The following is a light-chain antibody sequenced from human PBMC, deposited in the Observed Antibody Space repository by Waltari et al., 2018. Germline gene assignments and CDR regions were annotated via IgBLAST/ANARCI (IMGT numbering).Light chain of an antibody. Sequence: QSVLTQPPSVSAAPGQRVTISCSGGSSNIGNNYVSWYRQFPGTAPKLLIYENTGRPSGIPGRFSGSKSGTSATLDITGRQAGDEADYYCGTWDSSLSGAVLGGGTHLTVL. CDR1: SSNIGNNY. J-gene: IGLJ7*01. CDR2: ENT. CDR3: GTWDSSLSGAV. V-gene: IGLV1-51*02.